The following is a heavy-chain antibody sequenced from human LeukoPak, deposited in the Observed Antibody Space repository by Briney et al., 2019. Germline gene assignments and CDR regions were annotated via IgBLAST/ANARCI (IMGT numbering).Heavy chain of an antibody. CDR2: SNESGST. V-gene: IGHV4-34*01. CDR1: NGSFSGYY. CDR3: ATSSGRYVGLYDY. Sequence: PSETLSLTCSVYNGSFSGYYWSWIPQPPGKGLEWIGESNESGSTNYNPSLKSRVTISVDTSKDQFSLRLTSVTAADTAVYYCATSSGRYVGLYDYWGQGTLVTVSS. J-gene: IGHJ4*02. D-gene: IGHD3-16*01.